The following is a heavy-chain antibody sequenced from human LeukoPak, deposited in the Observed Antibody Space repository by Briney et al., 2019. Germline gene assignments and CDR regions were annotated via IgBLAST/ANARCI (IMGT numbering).Heavy chain of an antibody. CDR3: AREARYQYYDFWMDV. Sequence: ASVKVSCKASGYTFTSYGINWVRQAPGQGLEWMGWISAYNGNTNYAQKLQGRATMTTDTSTSTAYMELRSLRSDDTAVYYCAREARYQYYDFWMDVWGKGTTVTVSS. CDR2: ISAYNGNT. J-gene: IGHJ6*04. D-gene: IGHD3-3*01. V-gene: IGHV1-18*01. CDR1: GYTFTSYG.